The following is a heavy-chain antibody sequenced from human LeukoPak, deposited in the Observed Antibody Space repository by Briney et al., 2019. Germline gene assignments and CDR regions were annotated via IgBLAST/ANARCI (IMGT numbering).Heavy chain of an antibody. Sequence: SVKVSCKASGGTFSSYAISWVRQAPGQGLEWMGGIIPIFGTANYAQKFQGRVTITTDESTSTAYKELSSLRSEDTAVYYCARAGKTIFGVVTQYYFDYWGQGTLVTVSS. CDR1: GGTFSSYA. V-gene: IGHV1-69*05. D-gene: IGHD3-3*01. CDR3: ARAGKTIFGVVTQYYFDY. J-gene: IGHJ4*02. CDR2: IIPIFGTA.